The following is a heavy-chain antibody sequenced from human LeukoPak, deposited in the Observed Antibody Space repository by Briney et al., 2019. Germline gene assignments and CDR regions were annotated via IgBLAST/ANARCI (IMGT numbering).Heavy chain of an antibody. Sequence: SETLSLTCTVSGGSISSSSYYWGWIRQPPGKGLEWIGSIYYSGSTYYNPSLKSRVTISVDTSKNQFSLKLSSVTAADTAVYYCARRPLGTTGRDYFDYWGQGTLVTVSS. D-gene: IGHD1-1*01. CDR1: GGSISSSSYY. V-gene: IGHV4-39*07. CDR2: IYYSGST. CDR3: ARRPLGTTGRDYFDY. J-gene: IGHJ4*02.